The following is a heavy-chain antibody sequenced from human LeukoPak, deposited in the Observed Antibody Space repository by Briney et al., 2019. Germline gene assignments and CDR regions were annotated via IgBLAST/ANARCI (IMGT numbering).Heavy chain of an antibody. Sequence: PSETLSLTCTVSGGSISSYYWSWIRQPPGKGLEWIGYIYYSGSTNYNPSLKSRVTISVDTSKNQFSLKLSSVTAADTAVYYCARVKYYYDSSGYYYGVTWFDPWGQGTLVTVSS. CDR1: GGSISSYY. V-gene: IGHV4-59*01. CDR2: IYYSGST. CDR3: ARVKYYYDSSGYYYGVTWFDP. D-gene: IGHD3-22*01. J-gene: IGHJ5*02.